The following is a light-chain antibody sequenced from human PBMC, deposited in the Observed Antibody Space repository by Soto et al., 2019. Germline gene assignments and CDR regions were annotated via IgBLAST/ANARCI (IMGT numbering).Light chain of an antibody. CDR2: EVT. J-gene: IGLJ3*02. V-gene: IGLV2-23*02. CDR3: CSYATTTAM. CDR1: SSDVGSYNL. Sequence: QSLLTQPASVSGSAGQSITISCNGTSSDVGSYNLVSWYQQHPGKAPKLIIYEVTKRPSGISNRFSGSKSGNTASLTISGLQAEDEADYFCCSYATTTAMFGGGTKVTVL.